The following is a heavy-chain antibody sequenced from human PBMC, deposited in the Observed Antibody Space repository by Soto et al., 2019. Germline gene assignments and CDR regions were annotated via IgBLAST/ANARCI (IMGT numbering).Heavy chain of an antibody. Sequence: EVQLLQSGGGLVQPGGSLRLSCTASGFIYSIYAMAWVRQAPGKGLEWVSAISGSGGETYYADSVKGRFTISRDNSKNTVYLQMTNLRAEDTAAYYCAKEIAVAVATPPEYWGQGTLVTVSS. V-gene: IGHV3-23*01. CDR2: ISGSGGET. D-gene: IGHD5-12*01. J-gene: IGHJ4*02. CDR1: GFIYSIYA. CDR3: AKEIAVAVATPPEY.